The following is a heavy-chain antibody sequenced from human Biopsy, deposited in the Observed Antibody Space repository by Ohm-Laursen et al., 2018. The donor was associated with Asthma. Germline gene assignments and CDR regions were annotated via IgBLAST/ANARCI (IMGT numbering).Heavy chain of an antibody. D-gene: IGHD4-17*01. CDR1: GFNFSYYS. J-gene: IGHJ1*01. CDR2: ISSSSSTI. V-gene: IGHV3-48*02. CDR3: ARPRWGPYGY. Sequence: SLRLSCAASGFNFSYYSMIWVRQAPGKGLEWVSYISSSSSTIYYADSVKGRFTISRDNAKNSLYLQMNSLRDEDTAVYYCARPRWGPYGYWGQGTLVTVSS.